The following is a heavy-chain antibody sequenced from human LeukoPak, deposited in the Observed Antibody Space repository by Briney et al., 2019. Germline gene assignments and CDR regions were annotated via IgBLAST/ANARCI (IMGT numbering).Heavy chain of an antibody. D-gene: IGHD5-18*01. V-gene: IGHV3-7*03. CDR3: ARDQQLFDY. CDR1: GFTFSSYW. CDR2: IKQDGSEK. Sequence: QTGGSLRLSCASSGFTFSSYWKSWVRQAPGKGLEWVANIKQDGSEKYYVDSVKGRFTISRDNAKNSLYLQMNSLRAEDTAVYYCARDQQLFDYWGQGTLVTVSS. J-gene: IGHJ4*02.